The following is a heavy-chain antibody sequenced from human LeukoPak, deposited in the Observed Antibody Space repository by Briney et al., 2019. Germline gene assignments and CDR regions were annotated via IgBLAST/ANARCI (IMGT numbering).Heavy chain of an antibody. CDR2: MSYDGFNK. J-gene: IGHJ4*02. D-gene: IGHD5-18*01. CDR3: AKTKGYSYGNYFDY. V-gene: IGHV3-30*18. Sequence: PGGSLRLSCAASGFTFSSYAMHWVRQSLGKGLEWVAVMSYDGFNKYYADSVKGRFTISRDNSKNTLYLQMNSLRAEDTAVYYCAKTKGYSYGNYFDYWGQGTLVTVSS. CDR1: GFTFSSYA.